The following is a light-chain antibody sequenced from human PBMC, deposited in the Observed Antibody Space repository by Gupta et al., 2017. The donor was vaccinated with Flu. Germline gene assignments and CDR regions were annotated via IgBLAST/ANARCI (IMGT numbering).Light chain of an antibody. CDR1: NSRSGNNF. CDR2: DNN. V-gene: IGLV1-51*01. Sequence: KVTTSASGSNSRSGNNFVFWYQRLPETAHNLLIYDNNKRPAGIPGRFSGSKSGTAATLGITVRKTGDEADYFGATVENNMRGVFGGGTKLTVL. CDR3: ATVENNMRGV. J-gene: IGLJ3*02.